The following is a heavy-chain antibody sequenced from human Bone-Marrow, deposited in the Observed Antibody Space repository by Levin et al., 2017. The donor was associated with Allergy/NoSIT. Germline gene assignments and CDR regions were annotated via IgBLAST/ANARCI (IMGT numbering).Heavy chain of an antibody. J-gene: IGHJ4*02. CDR1: GYIFSSYG. Sequence: ASVKVSCKASGYIFSSYGISWVRQAPGQGLEWMGWISSFNGNTKYAQRLEGRVTLTTDTSTSTVYMELRSLRTDDTAVYYCARDRGDYWGQGTLVTVSS. CDR3: ARDRGDY. V-gene: IGHV1-18*01. CDR2: ISSFNGNT.